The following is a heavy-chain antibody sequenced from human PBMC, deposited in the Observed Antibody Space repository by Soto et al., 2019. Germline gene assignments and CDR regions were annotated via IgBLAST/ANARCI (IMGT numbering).Heavy chain of an antibody. J-gene: IGHJ4*02. CDR1: GFTFSSYG. D-gene: IGHD3-10*01. CDR3: AKGILHYYYGSGSSIDYFDY. CDR2: ISYDGSNK. Sequence: QVQLVESGGGVVQPGRSLRLSCAASGFTFSSYGMHWVRQAPGKGLEWVAVISYDGSNKYYADSVKGRFTISRDNSKNSLYLQMNSLRAEDTAVYYCAKGILHYYYGSGSSIDYFDYWGQGTLVTVSS. V-gene: IGHV3-30*18.